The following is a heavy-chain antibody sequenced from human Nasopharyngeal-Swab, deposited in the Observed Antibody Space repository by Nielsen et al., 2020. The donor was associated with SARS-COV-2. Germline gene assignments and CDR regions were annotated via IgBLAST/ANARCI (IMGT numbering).Heavy chain of an antibody. CDR3: ANFGATSYYYDSSDYAFDI. Sequence: GGSLRLSCAASGFTFDDYAMHWVRQAPGKGLEWVSGISWNSGSIGYADSVKGRFTISRDNAKNPLYLQMNSLRAEDTALYYCANFGATSYYYDSSDYAFDIWGQGTMVTVSS. CDR2: ISWNSGSI. CDR1: GFTFDDYA. J-gene: IGHJ3*02. V-gene: IGHV3-9*01. D-gene: IGHD3-22*01.